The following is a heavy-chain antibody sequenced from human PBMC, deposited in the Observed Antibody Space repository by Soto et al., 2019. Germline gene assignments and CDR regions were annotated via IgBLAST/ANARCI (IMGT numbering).Heavy chain of an antibody. Sequence: QVQLVQSGAEVKKPGASVKVSCKASGYTFSNYGFSWVRQAPGQGPEWMGWISGYNGNTNYAERPQGRVTMTTDTSTRTANMVLRGLRYDDTAVYYCAREGQLGYWGQGTPVTVSS. CDR3: AREGQLGY. CDR2: ISGYNGNT. CDR1: GYTFSNYG. D-gene: IGHD6-6*01. V-gene: IGHV1-18*01. J-gene: IGHJ4*02.